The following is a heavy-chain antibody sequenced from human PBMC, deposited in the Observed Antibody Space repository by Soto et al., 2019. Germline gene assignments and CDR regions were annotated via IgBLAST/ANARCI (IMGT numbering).Heavy chain of an antibody. CDR1: GGSVSSGSYY. Sequence: PSETLYLTCTFSGGSVSSGSYYWSWIRQPPGKGLEWIGYIYYSGSTNYNPSLKSRVTISVDTSKNQFSLKLSSVTAADTAVYYCARGRLWFGELPQRAFDYWGQGTLVTGSS. D-gene: IGHD3-10*01. CDR2: IYYSGST. J-gene: IGHJ4*02. CDR3: ARGRLWFGELPQRAFDY. V-gene: IGHV4-61*01.